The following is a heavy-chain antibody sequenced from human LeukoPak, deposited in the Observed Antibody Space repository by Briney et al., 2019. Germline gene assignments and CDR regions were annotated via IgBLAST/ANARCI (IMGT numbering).Heavy chain of an antibody. D-gene: IGHD3-3*01. J-gene: IGHJ6*02. CDR2: ISGSGGST. CDR3: AKDLRRRSIFGVVITTFGMDV. V-gene: IGHV3-23*01. Sequence: PGGSLRLSCAASGFTFSSYAMSWVRQAPVKGLEWVSAISGSGGSTYYADSVKGRFTISRDNSKNTLYLQMNSLRAEDTAVYYCAKDLRRRSIFGVVITTFGMDVWGQGTTVTVSS. CDR1: GFTFSSYA.